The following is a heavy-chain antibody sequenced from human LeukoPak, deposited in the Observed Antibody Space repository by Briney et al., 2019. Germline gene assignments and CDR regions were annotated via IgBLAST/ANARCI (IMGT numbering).Heavy chain of an antibody. CDR2: IYTSGST. CDR3: ARHPFRGFGGFY. V-gene: IGHV4-61*02. CDR1: GGSISSGSYY. Sequence: SPSQTLSLTCTVSGGSISSGSYYWSWIRQPAGKGLEWIGRIYTSGSTNYNPSLKSRVTISVDTSKNQFSLKLSSVTAADTAVYYCARHPFRGFGGFYWGQGTLVTVSS. J-gene: IGHJ4*02. D-gene: IGHD3-10*01.